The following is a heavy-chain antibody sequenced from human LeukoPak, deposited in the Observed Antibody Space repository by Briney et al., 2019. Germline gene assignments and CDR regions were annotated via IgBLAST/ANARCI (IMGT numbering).Heavy chain of an antibody. CDR3: ARDPAN. J-gene: IGHJ4*02. CDR1: GFTVSGNY. Sequence: HPGGSLRLSCAVSGFTVSGNYMSWVRQAPGKGLEWVSLIYSGGTTYYADSVKGRFTISRDNSKNTLYLQMISLRAEDTAVYYCARDPANWGQGTLVTVSS. V-gene: IGHV3-53*01. CDR2: IYSGGTT.